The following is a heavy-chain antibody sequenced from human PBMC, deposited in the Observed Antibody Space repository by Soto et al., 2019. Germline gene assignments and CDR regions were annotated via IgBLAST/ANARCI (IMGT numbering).Heavy chain of an antibody. V-gene: IGHV3-23*01. D-gene: IGHD1-26*01. J-gene: IGHJ4*02. CDR2: VSIGGST. CDR3: AKRRGAGGNFDY. Sequence: GGSLRLSCAASGFTFSSYAMGWVRQGPGKGLEWVAVVSIGGSTHYADSVRGRFTISRDNSKNTLSLQMNSLTAEDTAVYFCAKRRGAGGNFDYWGQGALVTVSS. CDR1: GFTFSSYA.